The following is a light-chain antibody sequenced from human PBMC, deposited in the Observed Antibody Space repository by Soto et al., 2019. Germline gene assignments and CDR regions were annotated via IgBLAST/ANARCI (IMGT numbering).Light chain of an antibody. CDR3: ALFMGNGISV. CDR1: SGSVSTAHN. Sequence: QAVVTQESSFSVSPGGTVTITCGLISGSVSTAHNPNWYQQTPGQAPRTLIYSTSTRSSGVPDRFSGSILGSKAALTITGAQADDESDYYCALFMGNGISVFGTATKVTVL. V-gene: IGLV8-61*01. J-gene: IGLJ1*01. CDR2: STS.